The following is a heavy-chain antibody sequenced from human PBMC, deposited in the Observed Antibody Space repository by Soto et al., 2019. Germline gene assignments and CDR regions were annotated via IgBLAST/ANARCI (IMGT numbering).Heavy chain of an antibody. CDR3: ARRLYYDSSGFEGGGMDV. Sequence: SETLSLTCAVSGDSISSGCHSWSWIRPGQGKGLEWIGNIYNSGSTYYNPSLKSRVTISLDTSKNQFSLKLSSVTAADTAVYYCARRLYYDSSGFEGGGMDVWGQGTTVTVSS. D-gene: IGHD3-22*01. J-gene: IGHJ6*02. CDR2: IYNSGST. CDR1: GDSISSGCHS. V-gene: IGHV4-30-2*03.